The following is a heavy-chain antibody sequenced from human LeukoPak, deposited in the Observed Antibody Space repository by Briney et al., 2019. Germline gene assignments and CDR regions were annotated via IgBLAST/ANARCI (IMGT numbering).Heavy chain of an antibody. D-gene: IGHD3-10*01. CDR1: GGSFSGYY. Sequence: SETLSLTCAVYGGSFSGYYWSWIRQPPGKGLEWIGEINHSGSTNYNPSLKSRVTISVDTSKNQFSLKLSSVTAADTAVYYCARGGVRGVIMKDFDYWGQGTLVTVSS. CDR2: INHSGST. CDR3: ARGGVRGVIMKDFDY. V-gene: IGHV4-34*01. J-gene: IGHJ4*02.